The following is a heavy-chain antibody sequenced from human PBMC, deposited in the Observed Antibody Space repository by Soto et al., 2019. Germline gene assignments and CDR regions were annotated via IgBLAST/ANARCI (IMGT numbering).Heavy chain of an antibody. CDR1: GFTFSSYG. Sequence: QVQLVESGGGVVQPGRSLRLSCAASGFTFSSYGMHWVRQAPGKGLEWVAVISYDGSNKYYADSVKGRFTISRDNSKNTLYLQMHSLRAEDTAVYYCAKDLGSGYGWYFDLWGRGTLVTVSS. CDR3: AKDLGSGYGWYFDL. CDR2: ISYDGSNK. J-gene: IGHJ2*01. V-gene: IGHV3-30*18. D-gene: IGHD3-22*01.